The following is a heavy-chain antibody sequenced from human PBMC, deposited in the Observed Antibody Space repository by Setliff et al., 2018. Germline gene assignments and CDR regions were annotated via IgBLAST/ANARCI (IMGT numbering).Heavy chain of an antibody. J-gene: IGHJ4*02. CDR1: GFGFSDAW. D-gene: IGHD2-15*01. Sequence: GGSLRLSCVGSGFGFSDAWMTWVRQAPGKGLEWVGHIKSKAYGGTADYATAVKGRFSISSDDSKDTVFLQMNSLKTEDTGTYYCSTGSDGWWGQGTLVTVSS. CDR3: STGSDGW. V-gene: IGHV3-15*01. CDR2: IKSKAYGGTA.